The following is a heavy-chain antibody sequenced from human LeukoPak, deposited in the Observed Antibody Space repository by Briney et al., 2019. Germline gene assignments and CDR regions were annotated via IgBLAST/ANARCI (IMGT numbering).Heavy chain of an antibody. Sequence: SETLSLTCTVSGGSISSYYWSWIRQPPGKGLEWIGYIYYSGSTNYNPSLKSRVTISVDTSKNQFSLKLSSVTAADTAVYYCARAAKRITMVRDLDFWGQGTLVTVSS. CDR3: ARAAKRITMVRDLDF. J-gene: IGHJ4*02. CDR2: IYYSGST. CDR1: GGSISSYY. V-gene: IGHV4-59*01. D-gene: IGHD3-10*01.